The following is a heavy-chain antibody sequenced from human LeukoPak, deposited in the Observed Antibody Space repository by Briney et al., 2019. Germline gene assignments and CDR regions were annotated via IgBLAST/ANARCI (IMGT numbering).Heavy chain of an antibody. CDR3: ARQSSSWSDYYYYYYMDV. Sequence: GASVKVSCKASGYTFTSYDINWVRQATGQGLEWMGWMNPNSGNTGYAQKFQGRVTMTRNTSISTAYMELSSLRSGDTAVYYCARQSSSWSDYYYYYYMDVWGKGTTVTISS. D-gene: IGHD6-13*01. CDR2: MNPNSGNT. J-gene: IGHJ6*03. CDR1: GYTFTSYD. V-gene: IGHV1-8*01.